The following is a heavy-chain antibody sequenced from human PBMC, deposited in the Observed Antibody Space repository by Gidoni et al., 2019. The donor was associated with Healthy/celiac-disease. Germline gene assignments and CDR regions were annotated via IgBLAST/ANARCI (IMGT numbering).Heavy chain of an antibody. CDR1: GYTFTSYY. D-gene: IGHD2-8*01. Sequence: QVQLVQSGAEVKKPGASVKVSCKASGYTFTSYYMHWVRQAPGQGLEWMGIINPSGGSTSYAQKFQGRVTMTRDTSTSTVYMELSSLRSEDTAVYYCARGIYCTNGVCRNDAFDIWGQGTMVTVSS. J-gene: IGHJ3*02. V-gene: IGHV1-46*01. CDR3: ARGIYCTNGVCRNDAFDI. CDR2: INPSGGST.